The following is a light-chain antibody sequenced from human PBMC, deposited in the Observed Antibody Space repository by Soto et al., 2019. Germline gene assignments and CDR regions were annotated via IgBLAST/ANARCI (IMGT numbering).Light chain of an antibody. CDR2: DVS. J-gene: IGKJ2*01. CDR1: QSIGTY. Sequence: EIVLTQSPATLSLSPGERATLSCRASQSIGTYLAWYQHIPGQAPRLLIYDVSNRATGIPARFSGSGSGTDFTLTTSSPEPEDFAVYYCQQRYNWPNTFGQGTKLEIK. CDR3: QQRYNWPNT. V-gene: IGKV3-11*01.